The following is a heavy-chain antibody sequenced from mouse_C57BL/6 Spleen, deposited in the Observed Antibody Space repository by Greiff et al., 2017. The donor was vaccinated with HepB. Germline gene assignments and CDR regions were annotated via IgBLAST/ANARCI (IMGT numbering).Heavy chain of an antibody. CDR2: ISGGGGNT. J-gene: IGHJ3*01. D-gene: IGHD1-3*01. V-gene: IGHV5-9*01. CDR3: ARHKGFAY. Sequence: VQLKESGGGLVKPGGSLKLSCAASGFTFSSYTMSWVRQTPEKRLEWVATISGGGGNTYYPDSVKGRFTISRDNAKNTLYLQMSSLRSEDTALYYCARHKGFAYWGQGTLVTVSA. CDR1: GFTFSSYT.